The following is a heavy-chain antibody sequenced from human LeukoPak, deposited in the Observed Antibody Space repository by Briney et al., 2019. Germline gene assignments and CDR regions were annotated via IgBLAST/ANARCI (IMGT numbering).Heavy chain of an antibody. CDR3: ARASGYSSGHDYFDY. D-gene: IGHD6-19*01. J-gene: IGHJ4*02. Sequence: GASVKVSCKASGYTFTSYGISWVRQAPGQGLEWMGWISAYDGNTNYAQKLQGRVTMTTDTSTSTAYMELRSLRSDDTAVYYCARASGYSSGHDYFDYWGQGTLVTVSS. CDR2: ISAYDGNT. V-gene: IGHV1-18*01. CDR1: GYTFTSYG.